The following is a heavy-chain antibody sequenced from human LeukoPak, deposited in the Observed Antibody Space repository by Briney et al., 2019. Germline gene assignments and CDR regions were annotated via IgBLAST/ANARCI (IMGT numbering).Heavy chain of an antibody. CDR2: IYSGGNT. CDR3: ARDQRSLFDV. J-gene: IGHJ4*02. D-gene: IGHD1-26*01. Sequence: SETLSLTCSVSDGSINSDTYYWGWIRQPPGKGLEWIASIYSGGNTFYNPSLKSRVTISIDTSKKQFSLKLTSVTAADTAVYYCARDQRSLFDVWGQGSLVTVSS. V-gene: IGHV4-39*07. CDR1: DGSINSDTYY.